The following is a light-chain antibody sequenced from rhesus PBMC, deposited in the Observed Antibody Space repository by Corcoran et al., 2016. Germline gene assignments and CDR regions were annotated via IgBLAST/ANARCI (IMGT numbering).Light chain of an antibody. V-gene: IGLV2-32*02. CDR3: SSYAGSNTFV. CDR1: GSDIGGYNY. CDR2: EVS. J-gene: IGLJ6*01. Sequence: QADLTQPRSVSGSPGQSVTISCAGTGSDIGGYNYVSWYQQHPGTAPKLMIYEVSKRPSGVSDRFSGSKSGNTASLTISGLQAEDEADYYCSSYAGSNTFVFGSGTTLTV.